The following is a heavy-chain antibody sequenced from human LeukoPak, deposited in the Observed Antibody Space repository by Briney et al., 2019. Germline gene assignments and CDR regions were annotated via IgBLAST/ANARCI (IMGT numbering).Heavy chain of an antibody. CDR3: ARSGGSYWY. CDR2: ISGNGGST. Sequence: GGSLRLSCAASGFTVSSYAMSWGRQAPGKGLEWVSGISGNGGSTYYADSVKGRFTFSRDNSKNTLFLQMNSLRAEDTAVYYCARSGGSYWYWGQGTLVTVSS. V-gene: IGHV3-23*01. J-gene: IGHJ4*02. D-gene: IGHD1-26*01. CDR1: GFTVSSYA.